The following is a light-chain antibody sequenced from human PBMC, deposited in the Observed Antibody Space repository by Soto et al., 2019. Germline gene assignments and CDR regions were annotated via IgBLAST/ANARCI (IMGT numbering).Light chain of an antibody. CDR1: QSGSSSY. V-gene: IGKV3D-20*01. CDR3: QQYGSSIT. CDR2: DAS. Sequence: EIVLTQSPATLSFSPGERATLSCGASQSGSSSYLAWYQQKPGLAPRLLIYDASSRATGIPDRFSGSGSGTDFTLTISRLEPEDFAVYYCQQYGSSITFGQGTRLEIK. J-gene: IGKJ5*01.